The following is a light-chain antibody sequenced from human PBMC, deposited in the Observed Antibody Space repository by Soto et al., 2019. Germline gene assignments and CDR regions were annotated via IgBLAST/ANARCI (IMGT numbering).Light chain of an antibody. CDR2: AAS. CDR1: HGIGND. J-gene: IGKJ1*01. Sequence: IPMTQSPSSLSASVGDRVTITCRASHGIGNDLGWYQQKPGKAPRLLIYAASNLQSGVPSRFNGSGSGTDFTLTISSLQSEDFAVYYCQQYNNWPRTFGQGTKVDI. CDR3: QQYNNWPRT. V-gene: IGKV1-6*01.